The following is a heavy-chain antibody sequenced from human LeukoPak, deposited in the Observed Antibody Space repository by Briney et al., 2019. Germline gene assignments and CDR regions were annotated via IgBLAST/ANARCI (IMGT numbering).Heavy chain of an antibody. D-gene: IGHD4-17*01. J-gene: IGHJ6*03. CDR2: IITYNGNT. Sequence: ASVRVSCKTSGYTFTSYGLSWVRQAPGQGLEWMGCIITYNGNTYYSQKLQGRVTMTTDTSTSTAYMELRSLRSDDTAVYYCAKTTVTSEEYFYYYMDVWGKGTTVTVSS. CDR1: GYTFTSYG. V-gene: IGHV1-18*01. CDR3: AKTTVTSEEYFYYYMDV.